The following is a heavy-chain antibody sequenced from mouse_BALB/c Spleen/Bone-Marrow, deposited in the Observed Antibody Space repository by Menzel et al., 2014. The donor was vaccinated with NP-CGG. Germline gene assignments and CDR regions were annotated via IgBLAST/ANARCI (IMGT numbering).Heavy chain of an antibody. CDR3: ASYRYAWYFDV. Sequence: EVQLQQSGAELVKPGASVKLSCTASGFNIKDTYMHRVKQRPEQGLEWIGRIDPANGNTKYDPKFQGEATITADTSSNTAYLQLSSLTSEDTAVYYCASYRYAWYFDVWGAGTTVTVSS. V-gene: IGHV14-3*02. J-gene: IGHJ1*01. D-gene: IGHD2-14*01. CDR2: IDPANGNT. CDR1: GFNIKDTY.